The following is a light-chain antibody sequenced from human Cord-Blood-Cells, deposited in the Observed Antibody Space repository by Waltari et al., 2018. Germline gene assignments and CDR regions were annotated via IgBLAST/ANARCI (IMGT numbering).Light chain of an antibody. J-gene: IGKJ1*01. V-gene: IGKV1-39*01. Sequence: DIQMTQSPSSLSASVGARVTITCRASQSISSYLNWYQQKPGKAPKPLIYAASSLQSGVPSSFSGSGSETEFTLTISSLQPEDFATYYGQQSYSTPGPFGQGTKVDIK. CDR2: AAS. CDR1: QSISSY. CDR3: QQSYSTPGP.